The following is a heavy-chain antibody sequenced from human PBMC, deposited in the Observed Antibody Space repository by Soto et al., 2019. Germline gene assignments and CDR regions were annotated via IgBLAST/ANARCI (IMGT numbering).Heavy chain of an antibody. J-gene: IGHJ4*02. CDR2: IYYSGST. V-gene: IGHV4-59*01. CDR3: AGQYCSGGSCYDY. Sequence: PSETLSLTCTVSGGSISSYYWSWIRQPPGKGLEWIGYIYYSGSTNYNPSLKSRVTISVDTSKNQFSLKLSSVTAADTAVYYCAGQYCSGGSCYDYWGQGTLVTVSS. D-gene: IGHD2-15*01. CDR1: GGSISSYY.